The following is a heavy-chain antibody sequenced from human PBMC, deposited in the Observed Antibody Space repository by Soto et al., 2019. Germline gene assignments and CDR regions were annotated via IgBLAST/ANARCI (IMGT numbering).Heavy chain of an antibody. D-gene: IGHD1-7*01. CDR2: IRSKANSYAT. J-gene: IGHJ4*02. Sequence: QPGGSLRLSCAASGFTFSGSAMHWVRQASGKGLEWVGRIRSKANSYATAYAASVKGRFTISRDDSKNTAYLQMNSLKTEDTAVYYCTRQDWNYVDFDYWGQGTLVTVSS. CDR1: GFTFSGSA. V-gene: IGHV3-73*01. CDR3: TRQDWNYVDFDY.